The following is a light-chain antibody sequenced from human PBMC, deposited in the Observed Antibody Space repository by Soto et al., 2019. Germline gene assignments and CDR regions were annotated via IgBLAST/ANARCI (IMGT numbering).Light chain of an antibody. CDR1: QDISSA. J-gene: IGKJ2*01. Sequence: AIQLTQSPSSLSASVGDRVTLTCRASQDISSALVWYQQKPGEAPKVLIYDASTLESGVPSRFSGGGSGTEFTLTIRNLQPEDLATYHCQQFNNYPRTFGQGTKLEIK. CDR2: DAS. V-gene: IGKV1D-13*01. CDR3: QQFNNYPRT.